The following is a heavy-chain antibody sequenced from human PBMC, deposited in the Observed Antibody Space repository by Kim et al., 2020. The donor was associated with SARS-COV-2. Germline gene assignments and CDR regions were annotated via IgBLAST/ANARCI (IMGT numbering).Heavy chain of an antibody. CDR1: GYSFTSYW. CDR2: IYPGDSDT. J-gene: IGHJ4*02. CDR3: ARIKRGYDSSGYCDY. V-gene: IGHV5-51*01. D-gene: IGHD3-22*01. Sequence: GESLKISCKGSGYSFTSYWIGWVRQMPGKGLEWMGIIYPGDSDTRYSPSFQGQVTISADKSISTAYLQWSSLKASDTAMYYCARIKRGYDSSGYCDYWGQGTLVTVSS.